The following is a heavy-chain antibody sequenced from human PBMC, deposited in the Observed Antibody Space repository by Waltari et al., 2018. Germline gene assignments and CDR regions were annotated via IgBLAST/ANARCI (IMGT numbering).Heavy chain of an antibody. Sequence: EVQLLESGGGLVQPGGSLRLSCAASGFTFSSYAMSWVRQAPGKGLEWVSVIYSGGSSTYYADAVKGRFTISRDNSKNTRYLQMNSLRAEDTAVYYCARHGYSGYDLYYYYYYYMDVWGKGTTVTVSS. CDR3: ARHGYSGYDLYYYYYYYMDV. CDR2: IYSGGSST. J-gene: IGHJ6*03. D-gene: IGHD5-12*01. CDR1: GFTFSSYA. V-gene: IGHV3-23*03.